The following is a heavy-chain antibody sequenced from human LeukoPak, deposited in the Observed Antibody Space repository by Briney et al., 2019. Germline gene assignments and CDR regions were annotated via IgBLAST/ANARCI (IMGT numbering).Heavy chain of an antibody. V-gene: IGHV1-69*05. D-gene: IGHD6-13*01. Sequence: GASVKVSCKASGGTFSSYAISWVRQAPGQGLEWMGGIIPIFGTANFAQKFQGRVTITTDESTSTAYMELSSLRSEDTAVYYCARTSYSSSWDDHESWFDPWGQGALVTVSS. CDR3: ARTSYSSSWDDHESWFDP. CDR2: IIPIFGTA. CDR1: GGTFSSYA. J-gene: IGHJ5*02.